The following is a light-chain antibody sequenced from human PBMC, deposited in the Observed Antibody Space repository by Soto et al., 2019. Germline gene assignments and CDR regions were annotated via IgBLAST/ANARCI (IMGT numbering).Light chain of an antibody. Sequence: EIVMTQSPATLSVSPEERATLSCRASQSVGSKLAWYQQKPGQAPRILIYGASTRGTGVPARFSGSGSGTEFTLTISSLQSEDFAVYYCQQHNNWPPFTFGPGTKVDIK. CDR2: GAS. CDR1: QSVGSK. J-gene: IGKJ3*01. CDR3: QQHNNWPPFT. V-gene: IGKV3-15*01.